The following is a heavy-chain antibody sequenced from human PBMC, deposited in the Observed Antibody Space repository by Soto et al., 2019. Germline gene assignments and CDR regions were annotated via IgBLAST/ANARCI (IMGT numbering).Heavy chain of an antibody. CDR1: GGSISSGVYY. D-gene: IGHD4-17*01. CDR2: IYYSGST. V-gene: IGHV4-31*03. CDR3: PRYYGDYVSRIDY. Sequence: PSEALSLICTVSGGSISSGVYYWSWIRQHPGKGLEWIGYIYYSGSTYYNPSLKSRVTISVDTSKNQFSLKLSSVTAADTAVYYCPRYYGDYVSRIDYWGQGTLVTVSS. J-gene: IGHJ4*02.